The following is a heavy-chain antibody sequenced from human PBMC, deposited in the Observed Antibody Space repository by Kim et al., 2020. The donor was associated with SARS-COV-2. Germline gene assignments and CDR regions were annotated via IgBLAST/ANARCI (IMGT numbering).Heavy chain of an antibody. CDR1: GFTFSSYA. V-gene: IGHV3-23*01. J-gene: IGHJ6*03. CDR3: ANVRGRDCSGGSCYSNYYYYYYMDV. D-gene: IGHD2-15*01. CDR2: ISGSGGST. Sequence: GGSLRLSCAASGFTFSSYAMSWVRQAPGKGLEWVSAISGSGGSTYYADSVKGRFTISRDNSKNTLYLQMNSLRAEDTAVYYCANVRGRDCSGGSCYSNYYYYYYMDVWGKGTTVTVSS.